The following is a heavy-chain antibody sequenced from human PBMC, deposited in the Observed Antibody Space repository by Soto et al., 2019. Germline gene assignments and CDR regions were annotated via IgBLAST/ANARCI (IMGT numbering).Heavy chain of an antibody. CDR3: TTDPTHLAVTTRIRRSFDY. D-gene: IGHD4-17*01. J-gene: IGHJ4*02. Sequence: GGSLRLSCAASGFTFSNAWMSWVRQAPGKGLEWVGRIKSKTDGGTTDYAAPVKGGFTISRDDSKNTLYLQMNSLKTEDTAVYYCTTDPTHLAVTTRIRRSFDYWGQGTLVTVSS. CDR1: GFTFSNAW. V-gene: IGHV3-15*01. CDR2: IKSKTDGGTT.